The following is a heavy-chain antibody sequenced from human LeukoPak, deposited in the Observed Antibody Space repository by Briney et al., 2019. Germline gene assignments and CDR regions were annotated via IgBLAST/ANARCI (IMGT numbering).Heavy chain of an antibody. V-gene: IGHV5-51*01. D-gene: IGHD3-22*01. CDR3: ARLYDSSGYYYGEYFQH. CDR1: GYSFTSYW. CDR2: IYPGDSDT. Sequence: GESLKISCKGSGYSFTSYWIGWVRQMPGKGLEWMGIIYPGDSDTRYSPSLQGQVTISADKSISTAYLQWSSLKASDTAMYYCARLYDSSGYYYGEYFQHWGQGTLVTVSS. J-gene: IGHJ1*01.